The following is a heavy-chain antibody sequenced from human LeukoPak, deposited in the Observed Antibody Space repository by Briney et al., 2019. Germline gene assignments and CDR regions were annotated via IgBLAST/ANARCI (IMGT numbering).Heavy chain of an antibody. CDR3: ARDQGSYGLDY. D-gene: IGHD5-18*01. CDR2: IYSGGST. CDR1: GFTVSSNY. V-gene: IGHV3-53*01. J-gene: IGHJ4*02. Sequence: PGGSLRLSCAASGFTVSSNYMSWVRQAPGKGLEWVSVIYSGGSTYYADSVKGRFTISRDNSKNTLYLQMNGLRAEDTAVYYCARDQGSYGLDYWGQGTLVTVSS.